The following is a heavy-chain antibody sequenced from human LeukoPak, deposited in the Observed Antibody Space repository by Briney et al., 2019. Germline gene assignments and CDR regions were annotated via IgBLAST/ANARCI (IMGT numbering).Heavy chain of an antibody. CDR3: ARGGGLDV. D-gene: IGHD3-16*01. J-gene: IGHJ6*02. V-gene: IGHV3-7*03. CDR2: INHNGNVN. Sequence: GGSLRLSCAASGFTFSSYWMNWARQAPGKGLEWVASINHNGNVNYYVDSVKGRFTISRDNAKNSLYLQMSNLRAEDTAVHFCARGGGLDVWGQGATVTVSS. CDR1: GFTFSSYW.